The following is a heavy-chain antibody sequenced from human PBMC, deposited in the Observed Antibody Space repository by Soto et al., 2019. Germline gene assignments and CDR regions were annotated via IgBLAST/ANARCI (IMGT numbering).Heavy chain of an antibody. D-gene: IGHD6-13*01. V-gene: IGHV3-23*01. Sequence: GGSLRLSCAASGFTFSSYAMSWVRQAPGKGLEWVSAISGSGGSTYYADSVKGRFTISRDNSKNTLYLQMNSLRAEDTAVYYCAKGPNLPGNYYYGMDVWGQGTTVTVSS. CDR2: ISGSGGST. CDR3: AKGPNLPGNYYYGMDV. J-gene: IGHJ6*02. CDR1: GFTFSSYA.